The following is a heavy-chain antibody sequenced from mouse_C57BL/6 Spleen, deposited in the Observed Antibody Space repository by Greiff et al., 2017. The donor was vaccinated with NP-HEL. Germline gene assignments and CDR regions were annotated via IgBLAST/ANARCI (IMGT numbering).Heavy chain of an antibody. CDR1: GYTLTSYW. D-gene: IGHD2-5*01. CDR3: ARLRSNVDY. Sequence: QVQLQQPGAELVNPGASVNLSCKASGYTLTSYWMHWVKQRPGHGLEWIGEINPRNGRTNYNEKFKSKATLTVDKSSSTAYMQLSSPTSEDSAVYYCARLRSNVDYWGQGTTLTVSS. V-gene: IGHV1S81*02. J-gene: IGHJ2*01. CDR2: INPRNGRT.